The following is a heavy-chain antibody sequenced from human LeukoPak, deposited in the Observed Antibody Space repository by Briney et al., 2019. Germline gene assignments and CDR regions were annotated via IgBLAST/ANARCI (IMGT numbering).Heavy chain of an antibody. CDR2: ISRSGTNT. D-gene: IGHD4-11*01. CDR3: AKDWPVSGDHYSPFDY. J-gene: IGHJ4*02. CDR1: GFTFSSHA. Sequence: GGSLRLSCAASGFTFSSHAMSWVRQAPGMGLEWIAAISRSGTNTYYVDSVKGRFTISRDSSKNTLHLQMDSLRAEDTAVYYCAKDWPVSGDHYSPFDYWGQGTLVTVSS. V-gene: IGHV3-23*01.